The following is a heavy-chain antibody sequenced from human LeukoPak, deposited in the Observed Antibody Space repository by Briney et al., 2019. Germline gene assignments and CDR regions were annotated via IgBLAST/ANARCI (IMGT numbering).Heavy chain of an antibody. Sequence: PSETLSLTCTVSGGSISSYYWSWIRQPPGKGLEWIGYIYYSGSTNYNPSLKRRVTISVDTSKNQFSLKLSSVTAADTAVYYCARGRLGWSYDYWGQGTLVTVSS. CDR3: ARGRLGWSYDY. V-gene: IGHV4-59*01. CDR1: GGSISSYY. D-gene: IGHD6-19*01. J-gene: IGHJ4*02. CDR2: IYYSGST.